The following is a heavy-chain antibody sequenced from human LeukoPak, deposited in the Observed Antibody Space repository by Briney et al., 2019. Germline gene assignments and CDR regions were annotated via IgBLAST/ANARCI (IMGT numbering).Heavy chain of an antibody. CDR3: AKDLGIAVDPGSPYDY. CDR2: ISWNSGSI. D-gene: IGHD6-19*01. J-gene: IGHJ4*02. Sequence: GGSLRLSCAASGFTFDDYARHWVRQAPGKGLEWVSGISWNSGSIGYADSVKGRFTISRDNAKNSLYLQMNSLRAEDTALYYCAKDLGIAVDPGSPYDYWGQGTLVTVSS. CDR1: GFTFDDYA. V-gene: IGHV3-9*01.